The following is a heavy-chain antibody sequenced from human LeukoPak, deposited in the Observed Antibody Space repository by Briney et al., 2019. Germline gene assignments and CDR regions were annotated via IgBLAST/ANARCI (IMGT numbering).Heavy chain of an antibody. CDR2: IYYTVTT. CDR3: ARHYYGDYPNLYYFDY. Sequence: PSETLSLNCTVSGGSISRYYWSWIRQPPGKGLEWIGNIYYTVTTTYNPSLKSRVTISVDTSRNQFSLKLSSVTAADTAVYYCARHYYGDYPNLYYFDYWGQGTLVTVSS. CDR1: GGSISRYY. D-gene: IGHD4-17*01. J-gene: IGHJ4*02. V-gene: IGHV4-59*08.